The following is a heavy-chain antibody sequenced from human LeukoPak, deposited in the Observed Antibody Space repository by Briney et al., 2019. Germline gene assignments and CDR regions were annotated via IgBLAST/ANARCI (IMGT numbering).Heavy chain of an antibody. CDR3: VGRWGDRQYNHMDV. D-gene: IGHD1-14*01. CDR1: GGSIRSYY. CDR2: ISPPGGT. V-gene: IGHV4-4*09. Sequence: TSSETLSLTCTVSGGSIRSYYWSWIRQPPGERLEWIGYISPPGGTDYNPSLMSRVTMSVDTSKNRLSLTLRSVTAADTAVYYCVGRWGDRQYNHMDVWGKGATVTVSS. J-gene: IGHJ6*03.